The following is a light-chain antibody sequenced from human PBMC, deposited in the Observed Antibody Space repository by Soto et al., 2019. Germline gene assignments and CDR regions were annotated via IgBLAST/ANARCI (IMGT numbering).Light chain of an antibody. CDR2: SAS. J-gene: IGKJ1*01. Sequence: DIQMTQSPSSLSASVGDRVTITFRPSRGIGNALAWYQQKPGTVPKLPIHSASTLQSGVPSRFSGSGSGTDFTLTISSLQPEDVASYYCQKYDSAPTFGPGTKVDI. CDR1: RGIGNA. CDR3: QKYDSAPT. V-gene: IGKV1-27*01.